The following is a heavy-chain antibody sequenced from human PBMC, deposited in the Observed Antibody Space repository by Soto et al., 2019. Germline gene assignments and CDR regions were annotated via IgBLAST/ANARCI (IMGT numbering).Heavy chain of an antibody. CDR3: AKDSTVVVTAIGSWYFDL. Sequence: QVQLVESGGGVVQPGRSLRLSCAASGFTFSSYGMHWVRQAPGKGLEWVAVISYDGSNKYYADSVKGRFTISRDNSKNTLHLQMNSLRAEDTAVYYCAKDSTVVVTAIGSWYFDLWGRGTLVTVSS. D-gene: IGHD2-21*02. V-gene: IGHV3-30*18. CDR2: ISYDGSNK. CDR1: GFTFSSYG. J-gene: IGHJ2*01.